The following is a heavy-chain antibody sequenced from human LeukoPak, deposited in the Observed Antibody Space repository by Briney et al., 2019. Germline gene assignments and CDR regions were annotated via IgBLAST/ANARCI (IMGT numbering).Heavy chain of an antibody. CDR2: ISHDGSSE. J-gene: IGHJ4*02. V-gene: IGHV3-30*18. D-gene: IGHD3-10*01. CDR1: GFTFSSHV. CDR3: AKDQGTGTVDY. Sequence: GGSLRLSCAASGFTFSSHVIHWVRQAPGKGLEWVAVISHDGSSEYYADSVKGRFTISRDNSKNTLYLQMNSLRAEDTAVYYCAKDQGTGTVDYWGQGTLVTVSS.